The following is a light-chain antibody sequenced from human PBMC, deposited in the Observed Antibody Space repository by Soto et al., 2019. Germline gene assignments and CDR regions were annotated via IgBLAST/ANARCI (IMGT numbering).Light chain of an antibody. CDR3: QQYYNVPIT. J-gene: IGKJ5*01. CDR2: DAS. CDR1: QDIGNY. V-gene: IGKV1-33*01. Sequence: DIQMPQSPSSLSASVGDRVTITCQASQDIGNYLNWYQQRPGKAPKLLILDASSLDTGVPSRFSGSGSGTDFTFTISSLQSEDIATYYCQQYYNVPITFGQGTRLDIK.